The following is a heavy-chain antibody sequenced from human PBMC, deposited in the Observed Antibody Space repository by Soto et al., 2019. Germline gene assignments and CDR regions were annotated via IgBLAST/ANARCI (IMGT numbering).Heavy chain of an antibody. D-gene: IGHD3-3*01. V-gene: IGHV3-74*01. CDR3: ARDFWSVGIIWTYYYYYYGMEF. CDR1: GFTFISYW. Sequence: SLILSCASSGFTFISYWMHWVLQAPGKGLVWVSRINSDGSSTSYADSVKGRFTISRDNAKNTLYLQMNSLRAEDTAVYYCARDFWSVGIIWTYYYYYYGMEFWGQGPTV. J-gene: IGHJ6*01. CDR2: INSDGSST.